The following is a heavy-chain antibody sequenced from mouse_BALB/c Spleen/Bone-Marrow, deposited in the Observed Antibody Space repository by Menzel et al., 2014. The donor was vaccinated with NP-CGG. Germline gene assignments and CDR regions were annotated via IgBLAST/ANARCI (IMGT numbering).Heavy chain of an antibody. CDR3: ARYYNVIYYCYWDV. CDR1: GFTFTDYY. J-gene: IGHJ1*01. V-gene: IGHV7-3*02. D-gene: IGHD1-3*01. CDR2: IRNKAKGYTT. Sequence: EVQLQESGGGSVQPGGSLRLSCATSGFTFTDYYMSWVRQPPGKALEWLGFIRNKAKGYTTEYSASVKGRFTISRDNSENIPYLQVNALLADHTAGYYCARYYNVIYYCYWDVWGAGTTVTVSS.